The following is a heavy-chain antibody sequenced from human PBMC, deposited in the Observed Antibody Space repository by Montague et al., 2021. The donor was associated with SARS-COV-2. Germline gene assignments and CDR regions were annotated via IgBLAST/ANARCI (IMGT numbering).Heavy chain of an antibody. Sequence: CAISGDSVSSNIAAWNWIRQSPSRGLEWLGRTYYRSKWYNDYAVSVSSQITISPDTSKNQFSLLLNSVTPEDTAVYYCTQERGPGRTTWHYFDYWGQGTLVTVSS. V-gene: IGHV6-1*01. D-gene: IGHD1-14*01. J-gene: IGHJ4*02. CDR3: TQERGPGRTTWHYFDY. CDR1: GDSVSSNIAA. CDR2: TYYRSKWYN.